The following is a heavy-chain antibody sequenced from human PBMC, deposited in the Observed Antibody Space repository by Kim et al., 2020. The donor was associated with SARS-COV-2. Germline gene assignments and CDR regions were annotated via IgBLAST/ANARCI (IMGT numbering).Heavy chain of an antibody. J-gene: IGHJ6*02. Sequence: GGSLRLSCAASGFTFSSYEMNWVRQAPGKGLEWVSYISSSGSTIYHADSVKGRFTISRDNAKNSLYLQMNSLRAEDTAVYYCARDSADYSYGMDVWGQGTTVTVSS. CDR3: ARDSADYSYGMDV. CDR2: ISSSGSTI. D-gene: IGHD6-19*01. V-gene: IGHV3-48*03. CDR1: GFTFSSYE.